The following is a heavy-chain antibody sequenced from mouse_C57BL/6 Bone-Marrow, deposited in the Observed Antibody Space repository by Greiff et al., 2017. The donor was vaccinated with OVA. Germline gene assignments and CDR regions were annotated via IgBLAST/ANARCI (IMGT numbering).Heavy chain of an antibody. V-gene: IGHV1-64*01. Sequence: VQLQQPGAELVKPGASVKLSCKASGYTFTSYWMHWVKQRPGQGLEWIGMIHPNSGSTNYNEKFKSKATLTVDKSSSTAYMQLSSLTSEDSAVYYCAKPTVVVEGFDYWGQGTTLTVSS. CDR3: AKPTVVVEGFDY. CDR2: IHPNSGST. J-gene: IGHJ2*01. CDR1: GYTFTSYW. D-gene: IGHD1-1*01.